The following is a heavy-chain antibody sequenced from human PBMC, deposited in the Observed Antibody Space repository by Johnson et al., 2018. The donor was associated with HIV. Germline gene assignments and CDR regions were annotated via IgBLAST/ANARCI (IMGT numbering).Heavy chain of an antibody. CDR2: IKSKTAGGTT. Sequence: VQLVESGGGLIQPGGSLRLSCVGSGFTVSSNYMSWVRQAPGKGLEWVGHIKSKTAGGTTDYAGSVKGRFTISRDDSRNTLYLQMNSLRVEDTALYYCVRDRGTVVIWSDAFDMWGQGTMVTVSS. CDR3: VRDRGTVVIWSDAFDM. V-gene: IGHV3-15*05. CDR1: GFTVSSNY. J-gene: IGHJ3*02. D-gene: IGHD3-22*01.